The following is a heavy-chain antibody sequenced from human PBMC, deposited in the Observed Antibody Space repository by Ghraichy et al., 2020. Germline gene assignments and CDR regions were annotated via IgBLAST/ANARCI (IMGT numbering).Heavy chain of an antibody. J-gene: IGHJ4*02. CDR2: IYFSGST. Sequence: SQTLSLTCTVSGGSISSSSYYWGWIRQPPGKGLEWIGSIYFSGSTYYNPSLKSRVTVSVDTSKNQLSLKLSSVTAADTAVYYCVRHDDDYTNYADYWGQGTLVTVSS. D-gene: IGHD4-11*01. CDR3: VRHDDDYTNYADY. CDR1: GGSISSSSYY. V-gene: IGHV4-39*01.